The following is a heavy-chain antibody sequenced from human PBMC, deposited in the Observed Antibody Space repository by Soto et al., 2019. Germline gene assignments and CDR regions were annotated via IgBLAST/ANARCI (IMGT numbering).Heavy chain of an antibody. V-gene: IGHV3-23*01. D-gene: IGHD3-22*01. CDR2: AGPSGSST. CDR1: GFTFGSYA. CDR3: ARTYYSDTTGYYRTFDY. J-gene: IGHJ4*02. Sequence: PGGSLRLSCAASGFTFGSYAMSWVRLAPGKGLEWVSVAGPSGSSTFYADSVRGRFTISRDNVENTLYLQMNSLRVADTALYFCARTYYSDTTGYYRTFDYWGQGTLVTVSS.